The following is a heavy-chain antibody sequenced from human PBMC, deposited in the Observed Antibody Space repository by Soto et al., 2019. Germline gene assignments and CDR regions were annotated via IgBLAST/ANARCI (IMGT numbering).Heavy chain of an antibody. CDR2: INSQNN. J-gene: IGHJ4*02. V-gene: IGHV3-21*02. Sequence: EVQLVESGGGLVKPGGSLRLSCAASGFTFSSYTMNWVRQAPGKGLEWVSSINSQNNYYADSVKGRFTISRDDAKNSLYLEMNSLRAEDTAVYYCTRDQGNTAMFNFWGQGTLVTVSS. CDR3: TRDQGNTAMFNF. D-gene: IGHD5-18*01. CDR1: GFTFSSYT.